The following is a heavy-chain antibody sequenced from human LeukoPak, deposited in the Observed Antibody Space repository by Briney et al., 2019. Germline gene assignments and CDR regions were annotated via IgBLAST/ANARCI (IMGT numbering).Heavy chain of an antibody. CDR3: ARDREQQLVP. CDR2: INPNSGGT. V-gene: IGHV1-2*02. J-gene: IGHJ5*02. D-gene: IGHD6-13*01. Sequence: EASVKVSCKASGYTFTGYYIHWVRQAPGQGLEWMGWINPNSGGTNYPQKFQGRVTVTRDTSISIAYMELSRLRSDDTAVYYCARDREQQLVPWGQGTLVTVSS. CDR1: GYTFTGYY.